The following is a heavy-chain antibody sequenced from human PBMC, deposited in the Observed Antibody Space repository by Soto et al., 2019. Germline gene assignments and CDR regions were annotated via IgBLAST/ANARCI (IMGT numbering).Heavy chain of an antibody. Sequence: PGGSLRLSCAASGITVITNYFSWVRQAPGQGLEWVSGIYSDGSTHYADSVKGRFTISRDNSKDTLYLQMNTLRAEDTGVYYCKFDPWGQGTLVTVSS. J-gene: IGHJ5*02. CDR1: GITVITNY. CDR3: KFDP. V-gene: IGHV3-66*01. CDR2: IYSDGST.